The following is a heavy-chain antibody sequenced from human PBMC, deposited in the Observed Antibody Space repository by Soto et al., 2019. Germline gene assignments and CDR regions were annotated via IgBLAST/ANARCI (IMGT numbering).Heavy chain of an antibody. V-gene: IGHV3-23*01. CDR3: AKDTSPYSSGYDFDY. D-gene: IGHD6-19*01. CDR1: GFTFSSYA. J-gene: IGHJ4*02. CDR2: ISGSGGST. Sequence: EVQLLESGGRLVQPGGSLRLSCAASGFTFSSYAMSWVRQAPGKGLEWVSAISGSGGSTYYADSVKGRFTISRDNSKNTLYLQMNSLRAEDTAVYYCAKDTSPYSSGYDFDYWGQGTLVTVSS.